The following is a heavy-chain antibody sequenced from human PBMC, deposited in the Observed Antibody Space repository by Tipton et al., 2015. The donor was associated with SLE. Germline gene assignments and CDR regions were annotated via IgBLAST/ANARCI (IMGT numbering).Heavy chain of an antibody. J-gene: IGHJ6*02. Sequence: SLRLSCAASGFSISYSAMHWVRQAPGKGLEWVAVISYDGSNKYYTNSVKGRFIISRDNSKNTLDLQMNSLRAEDTAVYYCARTIAAASSYYYGMDVWGQGTTVTVSS. CDR3: ARTIAAASSYYYGMDV. CDR1: GFSISYSA. V-gene: IGHV3-30-3*01. CDR2: ISYDGSNK. D-gene: IGHD6-13*01.